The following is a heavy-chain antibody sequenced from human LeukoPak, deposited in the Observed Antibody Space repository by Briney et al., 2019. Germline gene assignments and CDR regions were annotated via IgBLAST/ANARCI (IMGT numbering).Heavy chain of an antibody. CDR2: ISGSGGST. J-gene: IGHJ3*02. V-gene: IGHV3-23*01. CDR3: AQAKDIYDSSGYDAFDI. D-gene: IGHD3-22*01. CDR1: GFTFSSYA. Sequence: GGSLRLSCAASGFTFSSYAMSWVRQAPGKGLEWVSAISGSGGSTYYADSVKGRFTISRDNSKNTLYLQMNSLRSDDTAVYYCAQAKDIYDSSGYDAFDIWGQETMVTVSS.